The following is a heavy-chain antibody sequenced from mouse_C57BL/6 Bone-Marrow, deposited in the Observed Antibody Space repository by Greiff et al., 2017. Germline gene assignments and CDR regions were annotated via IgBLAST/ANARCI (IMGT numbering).Heavy chain of an antibody. D-gene: IGHD2-4*01. CDR2: ISNGGGST. J-gene: IGHJ4*01. V-gene: IGHV5-12*01. CDR3: ARQDYDDAFYAMDY. CDR1: GFTFSDYY. Sequence: EVHLVESGGGLVQPGGSLKLSCAASGFTFSDYYMYWVRQTPEKRLEWVAYISNGGGSTYYPDTVKGRFTISRDNAKNTLYLQMSRLKSEDTAMYYCARQDYDDAFYAMDYWGQGTSVTVSS.